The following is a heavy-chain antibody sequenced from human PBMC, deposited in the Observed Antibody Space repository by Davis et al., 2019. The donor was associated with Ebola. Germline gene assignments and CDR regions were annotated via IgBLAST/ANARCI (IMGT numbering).Heavy chain of an antibody. V-gene: IGHV4-59*01. CDR1: GGSMSGYY. J-gene: IGHJ6*02. CDR3: ARVDRATLRYGMDA. CDR2: IFYSGSN. D-gene: IGHD5-18*01. Sequence: PSETLSLTCSVSGGSMSGYYWSWIRQPPGKGLEWIAYIFYSGSNNYNPSLKSRATISVDTSKNQFSLKLSSVTAADTAVYYCARVDRATLRYGMDAWGQGTTVTVSS.